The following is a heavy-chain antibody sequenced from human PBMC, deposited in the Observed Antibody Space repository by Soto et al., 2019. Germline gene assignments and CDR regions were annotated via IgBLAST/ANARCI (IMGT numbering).Heavy chain of an antibody. Sequence: SETLSLTRIVSAGSTSSGCYYWSRVRQHPGKDLEWIGYIYYSGSTYYNPSLKSRLTISVDTSKNQFSLKLSSVTAADTDEYECAREYRNTQRVLDYWGQGTLVTVSS. D-gene: IGHD4-4*01. J-gene: IGHJ4*02. CDR2: IYYSGST. V-gene: IGHV4-31*02. CDR1: AGSTSSGCYY. CDR3: AREYRNTQRVLDY.